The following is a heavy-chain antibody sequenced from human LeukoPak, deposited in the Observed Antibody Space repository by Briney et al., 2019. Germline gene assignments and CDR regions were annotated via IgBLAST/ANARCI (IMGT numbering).Heavy chain of an antibody. CDR1: GFTFSSYG. Sequence: PGGSLRLSCAASGFTFSSYGMHWVRQAPGKGLEWVAVISYDGSNKYYADSVKGRSTISRDNSKNTLYLQMNSLRAEDTAVYYCAKLRDSSGIDYWGQGTLVTVSS. D-gene: IGHD3-22*01. V-gene: IGHV3-30*18. CDR2: ISYDGSNK. CDR3: AKLRDSSGIDY. J-gene: IGHJ4*02.